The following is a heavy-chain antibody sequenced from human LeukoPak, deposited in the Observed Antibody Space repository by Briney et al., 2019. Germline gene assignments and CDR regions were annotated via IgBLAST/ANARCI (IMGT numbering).Heavy chain of an antibody. J-gene: IGHJ4*02. CDR3: ARDIYSSSWYIDY. CDR2: INGDGSTT. Sequence: GGSLRLSCVVSGFTFSTYGMHCVRQAPGKGLVWVSRINGDGSTTNYADSVKGRFTISRDNAKNTLYLQLNSLRAEDTAVYYCARDIYSSSWYIDYWGQGTLVTVSS. D-gene: IGHD6-13*01. V-gene: IGHV3-74*01. CDR1: GFTFSTYG.